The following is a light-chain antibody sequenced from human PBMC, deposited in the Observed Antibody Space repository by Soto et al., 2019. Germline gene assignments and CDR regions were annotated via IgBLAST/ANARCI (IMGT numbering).Light chain of an antibody. CDR1: QSVGSN. CDR3: QQYNNWPPDRT. J-gene: IGKJ1*01. CDR2: GAS. V-gene: IGKV3-15*01. Sequence: EIVMTQSPATLSVSPGERATLSCRASQSVGSNLAWYQQKPGQAPRLLIYGASTRATGIPARFSGSGSGTEFTLTISSLQSEDFAIYLCQQYNNWPPDRTFGQGAKLEIK.